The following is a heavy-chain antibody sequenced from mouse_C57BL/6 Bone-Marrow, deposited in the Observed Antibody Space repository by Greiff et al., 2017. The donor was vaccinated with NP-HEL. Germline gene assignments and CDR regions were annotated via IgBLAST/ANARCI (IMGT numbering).Heavy chain of an antibody. V-gene: IGHV5-6*02. J-gene: IGHJ3*01. CDR2: FSSGGSYT. Sequence: DVMLVESGGDLVKPGGSLKLSCAASGFTFSSSGMSWVRQTPDKRLEWVATFSSGGSYTYSPDIVKGRFTISRAIAKTTLYLQMSSLKSEDTAMYYGANDYGVWFAYWGQGTLVTVSA. CDR1: GFTFSSSG. CDR3: ANDYGVWFAY. D-gene: IGHD1-2*01.